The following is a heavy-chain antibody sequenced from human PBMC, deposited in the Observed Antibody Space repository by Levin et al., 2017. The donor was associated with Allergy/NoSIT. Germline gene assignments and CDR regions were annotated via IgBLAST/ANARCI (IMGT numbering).Heavy chain of an antibody. D-gene: IGHD5-12*01. CDR1: GFTFSAYS. V-gene: IGHV3-21*01. Sequence: GGSLRLSCAASGFTFSAYSMNWVRQAPGRGLEWVSSITSTSSNIYYVDSVKGRFTISRDNAKNSLYLQMDSLRAEDTAVYFCARDTYSGALYSLYDYYMDVWGKGTTVTVSS. CDR2: ITSTSSNI. J-gene: IGHJ6*03. CDR3: ARDTYSGALYSLYDYYMDV.